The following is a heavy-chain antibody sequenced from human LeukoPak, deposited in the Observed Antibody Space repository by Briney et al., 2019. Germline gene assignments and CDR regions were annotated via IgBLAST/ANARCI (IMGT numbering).Heavy chain of an antibody. CDR3: ARGIRGYSRSPSPRNWFDP. D-gene: IGHD6-13*01. CDR2: IYTSGST. J-gene: IGHJ5*02. Sequence: SETLSLTCTVSGGSISSYFWSWIRQPAGKGLEWIGRIYTSGSTNYNPSLKSRVTMSVDTSKNQFSLKLSSVTAADTAVYYCARGIRGYSRSPSPRNWFDPWGQGTLVTVHS. V-gene: IGHV4-4*07. CDR1: GGSISSYF.